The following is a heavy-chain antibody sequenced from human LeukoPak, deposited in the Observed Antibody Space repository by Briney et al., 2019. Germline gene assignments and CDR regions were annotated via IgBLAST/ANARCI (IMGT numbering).Heavy chain of an antibody. V-gene: IGHV5-51*01. J-gene: IGHJ4*02. CDR3: ARLSGRVVCSAGSCYIDS. D-gene: IGHD2-15*01. Sequence: GESLKISCKGSGYMFTSDWIGWVRQMPGKGLEWMGIIYPGDSDTRYSPSFRGQVTISADKSVNTAYLQWSSLKASDTAMYYCARLSGRVVCSAGSCYIDSWGQGTLVTVSS. CDR2: IYPGDSDT. CDR1: GYMFTSDW.